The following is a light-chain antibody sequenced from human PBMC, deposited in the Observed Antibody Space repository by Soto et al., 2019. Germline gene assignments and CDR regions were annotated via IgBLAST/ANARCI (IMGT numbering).Light chain of an antibody. CDR2: GAS. CDR1: QSGDSSF. V-gene: IGKV3-20*01. J-gene: IGKJ1*01. CDR3: QQYVSSVT. Sequence: EIVLTQSPGSLSLSPGERATLSCRASQSGDSSFFAWYQQKPGQAPRLLIYGASNRATGIPDRFSGRGSGTDFTLTITGLEPEDFAVYYCQQYVSSVTFGQGTKVEIK.